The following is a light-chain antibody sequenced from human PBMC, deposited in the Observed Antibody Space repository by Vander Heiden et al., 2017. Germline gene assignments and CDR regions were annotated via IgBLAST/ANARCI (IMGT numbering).Light chain of an antibody. CDR2: AAS. CDR1: QSISSY. J-gene: IGKJ4*01. V-gene: IGKV1-39*01. Sequence: DPVTITCRASQSISSYLNWYQQKPGKAPKILIYAASSLQSGVPSRFSGSGSGTDFTLTISSLQPEDFATYYWRQTSSALSFGAGAKV. CDR3: RQTSSALS.